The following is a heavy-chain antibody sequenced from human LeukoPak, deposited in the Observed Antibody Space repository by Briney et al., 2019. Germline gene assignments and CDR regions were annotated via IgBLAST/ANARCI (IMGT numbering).Heavy chain of an antibody. CDR3: ARSRGYCSSTSCYRRDDY. CDR1: GYTFTSYG. CDR2: ISAYNGNT. V-gene: IGHV1-18*01. D-gene: IGHD2-2*02. Sequence: ASVKVSCKASGYTFTSYGISWVRQAPGQGLEWMGWISAYNGNTNYAQKLQGRATMTTDTSTSTAYMELRSLRSDDTAVYYCARSRGYCSSTSCYRRDDYWGQGTLVTVSS. J-gene: IGHJ4*02.